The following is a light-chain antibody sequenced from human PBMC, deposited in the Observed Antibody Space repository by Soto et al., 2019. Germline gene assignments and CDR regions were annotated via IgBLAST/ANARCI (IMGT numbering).Light chain of an antibody. J-gene: IGLJ2*01. V-gene: IGLV2-8*01. CDR2: DVS. CDR3: SSYAGGNVVV. CDR1: SSDVGGYNY. Sequence: QSVLTQPPSASGSPGQSVTISCTGTSSDVGGYNYVCWYQQYPGKAPKLMIYDVSKRPSGVADRFSGSKLGNTASLTVSGLQAEDEADYYCSSYAGGNVVVFGGGTKVTVL.